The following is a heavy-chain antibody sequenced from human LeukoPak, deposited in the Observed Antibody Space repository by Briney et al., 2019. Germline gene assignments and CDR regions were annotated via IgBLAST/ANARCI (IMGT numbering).Heavy chain of an antibody. CDR2: ISSSGSTI. V-gene: IGHV3-48*03. CDR3: ARVGYSSDY. D-gene: IGHD6-13*01. J-gene: IGHJ4*02. Sequence: GGSLRLPCAASGFTFSSYEMNWVRQAPGKGLEWVSYISSSGSTIYYADSVKGRFTISRDNAKNSLYLQMNSLRAEDTAVYYCARVGYSSDYWGQGTLVTVSS. CDR1: GFTFSSYE.